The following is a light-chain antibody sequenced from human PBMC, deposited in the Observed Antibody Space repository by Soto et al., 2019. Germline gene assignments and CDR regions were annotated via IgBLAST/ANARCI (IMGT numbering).Light chain of an antibody. Sequence: IQLTQSPSSLSASVGDRVSITCQASQDIQTYLAWYQQKRGEAPKLLISGTFTLQSGVPSRFNGSGSGTDFTLTISRLQPEDFATYYCQHLNNYPPFTFGPGTKVDLE. CDR3: QHLNNYPPFT. CDR2: GTF. J-gene: IGKJ3*01. CDR1: QDIQTY. V-gene: IGKV1-9*01.